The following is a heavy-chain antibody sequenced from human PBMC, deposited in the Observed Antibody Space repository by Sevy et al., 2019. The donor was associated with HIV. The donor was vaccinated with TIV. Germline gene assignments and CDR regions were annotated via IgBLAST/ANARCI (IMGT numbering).Heavy chain of an antibody. CDR1: GGSFSGYY. V-gene: IGHV4-34*01. J-gene: IGHJ6*02. D-gene: IGHD3-10*01. CDR3: ARGDHYYGSGSYYTPPGYYYYGMDV. CDR2: INHSGST. Sequence: SETLSLTCAVYGGSFSGYYWSWIRQSPGKGLEWIGEINHSGSTNYNPSLKSRVTISVDTSKNQFSLKLSSVTAADTAVYYCARGDHYYGSGSYYTPPGYYYYGMDVWGQGTTVTVSS.